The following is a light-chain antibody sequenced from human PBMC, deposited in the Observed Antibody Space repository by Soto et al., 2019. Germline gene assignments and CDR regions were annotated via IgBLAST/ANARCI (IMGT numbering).Light chain of an antibody. CDR2: GNN. V-gene: IGLV1-40*01. CDR1: SSNIGAHFD. J-gene: IGLJ3*02. CDR3: FLVYSGGWV. Sequence: QSVLTQPPSVSGAPGQRVTISCTGTSSNIGAHFDVHWYQQLPGAAPKLLIYGNNNRPSGVPDRFSGSKSGTSASLVITGLQSEDEADYYCFLVYSGGWVFGGGTKLTVL.